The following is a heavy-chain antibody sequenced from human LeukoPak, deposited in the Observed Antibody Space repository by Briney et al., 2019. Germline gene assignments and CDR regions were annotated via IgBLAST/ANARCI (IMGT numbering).Heavy chain of an antibody. CDR2: IIPIFGTA. CDR3: AREGYYDSSGYYYGYFDY. J-gene: IGHJ4*02. CDR1: GGTFSSYA. Sequence: SVKVSCKASGGTFSSYAISWVRQAPGQGREWMGGIIPIFGTANYAQKFQGRVTITTDESTSTAYMELSSLRSEDTAVYYCAREGYYDSSGYYYGYFDYWGQGTLVTVSS. D-gene: IGHD3-22*01. V-gene: IGHV1-69*05.